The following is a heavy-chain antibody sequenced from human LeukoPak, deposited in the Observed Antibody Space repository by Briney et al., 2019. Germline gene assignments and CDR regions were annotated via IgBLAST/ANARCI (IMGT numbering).Heavy chain of an antibody. Sequence: GGSLRLSCAASGFNFNNYAMSWVRQAPGKGLEWDSAISGSGDATYYADSVKGRFTISRDNSKNTLYLQVSSLRAEDTAVYYCTNCARAGGYCYYDYWGQGTLVTVSS. CDR2: ISGSGDAT. CDR1: GFNFNNYA. V-gene: IGHV3-23*01. J-gene: IGHJ4*02. CDR3: TNCARAGGYCYYDY. D-gene: IGHD2-21*02.